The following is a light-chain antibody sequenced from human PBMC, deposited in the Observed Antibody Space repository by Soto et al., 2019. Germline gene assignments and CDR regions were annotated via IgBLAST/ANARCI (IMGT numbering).Light chain of an antibody. Sequence: QAVVTQPPSASGTPGQRVTISCSGSSSNIGSTTVNWYRQLPGTAPKLLIYGNNQRPSGVPDRFSGSKSGTSASLAISGLQSEDEAHYYCASWDDSLNVVMFGGGTKVTVL. CDR2: GNN. CDR1: SSNIGSTT. CDR3: ASWDDSLNVVM. J-gene: IGLJ3*02. V-gene: IGLV1-44*01.